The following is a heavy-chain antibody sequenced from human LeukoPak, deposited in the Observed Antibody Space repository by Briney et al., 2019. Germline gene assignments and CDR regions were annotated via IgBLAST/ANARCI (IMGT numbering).Heavy chain of an antibody. D-gene: IGHD3-22*01. CDR2: IYYSGST. CDR1: GGSISSYY. Sequence: SETLSLTCTVSGGSISSYYWSWIRQPPGKGLEWVGYIYYSGSTNYNPSLKSRVTISVDTSKNQFSLKLSSVTAADTAVYYCARSGYYYDSSPPRFDYWGQGTLVTVSS. CDR3: ARSGYYYDSSPPRFDY. V-gene: IGHV4-59*12. J-gene: IGHJ4*02.